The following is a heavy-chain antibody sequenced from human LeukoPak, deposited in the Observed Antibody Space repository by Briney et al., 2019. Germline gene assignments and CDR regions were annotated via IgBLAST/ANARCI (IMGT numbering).Heavy chain of an antibody. CDR2: ISYDGSNK. D-gene: IGHD5-18*01. Sequence: PGRSLRLSCAASGFTFSSYAMHWVRQAPGKGLEWVAVISYDGSNKYYADSVKGRFTISRDNSKKTLYLQMNSLRAEETAVYYCARDLVPTAMAELFDYWGQGTLLTVSS. CDR3: ARDLVPTAMAELFDY. J-gene: IGHJ4*02. V-gene: IGHV3-30-3*01. CDR1: GFTFSSYA.